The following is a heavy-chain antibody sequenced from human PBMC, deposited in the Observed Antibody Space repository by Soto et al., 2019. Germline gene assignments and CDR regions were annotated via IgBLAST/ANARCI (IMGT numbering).Heavy chain of an antibody. CDR2: VYWDDDK. CDR1: GFALTYIEEG. J-gene: IGHJ6*02. Sequence: TGPTLVNDTQTLRQTCTFSGFALTYIEEGVGWIRQPPGKALEWLALVYWDDDKRYNPSLRSRLTITKDTSKKQVVLTMTNMDPVDTATYYCVQSRCGGDCLTFYSSHAYYGLDVWGQGTTVTVSS. CDR3: VQSRCGGDCLTFYSSHAYYGLDV. V-gene: IGHV2-5*02. D-gene: IGHD2-21*02.